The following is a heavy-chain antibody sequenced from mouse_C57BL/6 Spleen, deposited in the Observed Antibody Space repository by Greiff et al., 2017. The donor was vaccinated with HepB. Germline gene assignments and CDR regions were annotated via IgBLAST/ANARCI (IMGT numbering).Heavy chain of an antibody. J-gene: IGHJ4*01. Sequence: VQLQQSGPELVKPGASVKIPCKASGYTFTDYNMDWVKQSHGKSLEWIGDINPNNGGTIYNQKFKGKATLTVDKSSSTAYMELRSLTSEDTAVYYCARSLDSSGYVYYYAMDYWGQGTSVTVSS. V-gene: IGHV1-18*01. CDR1: GYTFTDYN. D-gene: IGHD3-2*02. CDR3: ARSLDSSGYVYYYAMDY. CDR2: INPNNGGT.